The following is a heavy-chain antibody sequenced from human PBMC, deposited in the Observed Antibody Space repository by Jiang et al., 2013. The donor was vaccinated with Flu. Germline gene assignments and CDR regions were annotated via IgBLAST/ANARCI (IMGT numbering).Heavy chain of an antibody. J-gene: IGHJ5*02. V-gene: IGHV5-51*03. D-gene: IGHD5-24*01. CDR2: IYPDDSDT. CDR1: GYSFSTHW. Sequence: GAEVKKPGESLKISCKGSGYSFSTHWIGWVRQMPGKGLEWMGIIYPDDSDTRYSPSFQGQVTISADKSVSTAYLQWNSLKASDTAMYYCARRADGSRFDPWGQGTLVTVSS. CDR3: ARRADGSRFDP.